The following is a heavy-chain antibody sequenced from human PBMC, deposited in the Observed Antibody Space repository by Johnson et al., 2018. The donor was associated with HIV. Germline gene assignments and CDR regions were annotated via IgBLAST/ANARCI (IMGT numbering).Heavy chain of an antibody. CDR1: GFTFSSYG. CDR2: ISWNRGSI. Sequence: VQLVESGGGVVQPGRSLRLSCAASGFTFSSYGMQWVRQAAGKGLEWVSGISWNRGSIGYADSVKGRFTISRDNAKNSLYLQMNSLRAEDTALYYCAKDMGAVTIDAFDIWGQGTMVTVSS. CDR3: AKDMGAVTIDAFDI. J-gene: IGHJ3*02. D-gene: IGHD4-17*01. V-gene: IGHV3-9*01.